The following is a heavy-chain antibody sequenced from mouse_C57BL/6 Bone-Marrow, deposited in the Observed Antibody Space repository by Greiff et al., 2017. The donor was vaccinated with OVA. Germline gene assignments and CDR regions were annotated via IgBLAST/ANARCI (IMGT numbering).Heavy chain of an antibody. CDR2: IDPETGGT. V-gene: IGHV1-15*01. CDR1: GYTFTDYE. D-gene: IGHD2-5*01. CDR3: TRGYSNYYAMDD. J-gene: IGHJ4*01. Sequence: QVQLQQSGAELVRPGASVTLSCKASGYTFTDYEMHWVKQTPVHGLAWIGAIDPETGGTAYNQKFKGKAILTADKTSSTAYMELRSLVSEDSAVYSCTRGYSNYYAMDDWGQGPSVTGSS.